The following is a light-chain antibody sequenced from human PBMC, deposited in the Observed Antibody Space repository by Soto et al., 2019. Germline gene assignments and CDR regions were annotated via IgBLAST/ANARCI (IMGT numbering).Light chain of an antibody. V-gene: IGKV3-11*01. CDR2: DAS. Sequence: EIVLTQSPATLSLSPGERATLSCRASQSVSSNLAWYQQKPGQAPRLLIYDASNRATGIPARFSGSGSGTDFTLTISRLEPEDFAVYYCQQRSNWPPITVGQGTRREI. CDR1: QSVSSN. CDR3: QQRSNWPPIT. J-gene: IGKJ5*01.